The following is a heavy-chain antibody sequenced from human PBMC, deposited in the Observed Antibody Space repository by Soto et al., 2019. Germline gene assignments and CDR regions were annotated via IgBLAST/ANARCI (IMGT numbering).Heavy chain of an antibody. D-gene: IGHD3-3*01. CDR2: ISGSGGST. Sequence: GGALSLSCAASGFTFSIYAMRWVSQAPRKGLEWVSAISGSGGSTYYADSVKGRFTISRDNSKNTLYLQMNSLRAEDTAVYYCAKDLSDFWRKNDAFDIWGQGTMVTVSS. J-gene: IGHJ3*02. CDR3: AKDLSDFWRKNDAFDI. CDR1: GFTFSIYA. V-gene: IGHV3-23*01.